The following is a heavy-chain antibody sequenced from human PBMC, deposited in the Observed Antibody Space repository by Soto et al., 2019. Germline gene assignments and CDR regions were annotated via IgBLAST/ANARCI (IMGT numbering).Heavy chain of an antibody. V-gene: IGHV1-18*01. D-gene: IGHD2-21*01. Sequence: QGQLLQSGDEVKKPGASVRVSCRASGYDFTSYGISWVRQAPGQGLEWVSWISAYNGKRDTAQKFKVRVIMTLDTSTDTAHMELGDLTSADTAVYYCARGRIVASIHDAFEIWGQGTMVAVSS. CDR3: ARGRIVASIHDAFEI. CDR2: ISAYNGKR. CDR1: GYDFTSYG. J-gene: IGHJ3*02.